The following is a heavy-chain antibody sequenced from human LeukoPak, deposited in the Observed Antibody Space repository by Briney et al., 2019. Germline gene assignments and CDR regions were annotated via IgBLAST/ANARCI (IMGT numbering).Heavy chain of an antibody. D-gene: IGHD6-13*01. V-gene: IGHV1-2*02. CDR1: GYTFTGYY. CDR3: ARGVVSTAAGTNY. J-gene: IGHJ4*02. CDR2: INPNSGGT. Sequence: ASVKVSCKASGYTFTGYYMHWVRQAPGQGLEWMGWINPNSGGTNYAQKFQGRVTMTRDTSISTAYMELSRLRSDDTAVYYCARGVVSTAAGTNYWGQGTLVTVSS.